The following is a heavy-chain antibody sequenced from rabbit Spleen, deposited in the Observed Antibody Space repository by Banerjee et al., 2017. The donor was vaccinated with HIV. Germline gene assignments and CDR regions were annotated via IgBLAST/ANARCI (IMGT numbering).Heavy chain of an antibody. Sequence: EESGGDLVKPGASLTLSCKASGFSLSTTEFNWVRQAPGKGLEYIGWISTFGSAYYANWVNGRFTISSDNAQNTVGLQLNSLTAADTATYFCARTGSSWSLNLWGPGTLVTVS. D-gene: IGHD8-1*01. CDR3: ARTGSSWSLNL. CDR1: GFSLSTTE. CDR2: ISTFGSA. J-gene: IGHJ4*01. V-gene: IGHV1S8*01.